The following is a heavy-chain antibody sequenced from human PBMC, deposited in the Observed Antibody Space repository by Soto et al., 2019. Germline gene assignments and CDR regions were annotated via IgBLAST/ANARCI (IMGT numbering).Heavy chain of an antibody. Sequence: GGSLRLSCAASGFTFSSYAMHWVRQAPGKGLEYVSAISSNGGSTYYANYEKGRFTISGDNSKNTLYLQMGSLRAEDMAVYYCARGDDCGGDCYTYYFDYWGQGTLVTVSS. J-gene: IGHJ4*02. CDR3: ARGDDCGGDCYTYYFDY. CDR2: ISSNGGST. V-gene: IGHV3-64*01. CDR1: GFTFSSYA. D-gene: IGHD2-21*02.